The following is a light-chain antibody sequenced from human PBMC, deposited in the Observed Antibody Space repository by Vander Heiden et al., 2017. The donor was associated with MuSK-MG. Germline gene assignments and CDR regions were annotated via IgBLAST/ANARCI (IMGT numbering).Light chain of an antibody. CDR2: GAS. V-gene: IGKV3-15*01. J-gene: IGKJ1*01. CDR1: QSVSSN. CDR3: QQDDNWPPWT. Sequence: EIVMTQSPATLSVSPGERATLSCRASQSVSSNLAWYQQKPGQPPRLLIYGASTMDTGIPARFSGSGSGTEFTLTISSLQSEDFAVYYCQQDDNWPPWTFGPGTKVEIK.